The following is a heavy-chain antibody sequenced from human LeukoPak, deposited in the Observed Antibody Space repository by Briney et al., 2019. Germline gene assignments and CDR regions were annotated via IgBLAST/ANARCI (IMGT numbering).Heavy chain of an antibody. J-gene: IGHJ3*02. CDR1: GGSISSYY. V-gene: IGHV4-59*01. D-gene: IGHD2-21*01. CDR3: AKAYVVVIAFDAFDI. CDR2: IYYSGST. Sequence: SETLSLTCTVSGGSISSYYWSWIRQPPGKGLEWIGYIYYSGSTNYNPSLKSRVTISVDTSKNQFSLKLSSVTAADTAVYYCAKAYVVVIAFDAFDIWGQGTMVTVSS.